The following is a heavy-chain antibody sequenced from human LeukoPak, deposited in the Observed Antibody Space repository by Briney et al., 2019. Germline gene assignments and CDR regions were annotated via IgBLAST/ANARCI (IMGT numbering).Heavy chain of an antibody. CDR2: MFHSGST. Sequence: PSETLSLTCTVSGYSISSGHYWAWIRQSPEKGLECIATMFHSGSTYYNPSLKSRVTTSVDTSKNEFSLNLSSVTAADTAVYYCATRAKVRGVSRGNYYYYMDVWGKGTTVTVSS. J-gene: IGHJ6*03. CDR3: ATRAKVRGVSRGNYYYYMDV. V-gene: IGHV4-38-2*02. CDR1: GYSISSGHY. D-gene: IGHD3-10*01.